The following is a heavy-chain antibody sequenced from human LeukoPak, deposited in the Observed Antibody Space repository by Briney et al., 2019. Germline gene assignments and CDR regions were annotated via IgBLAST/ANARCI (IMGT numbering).Heavy chain of an antibody. J-gene: IGHJ4*02. D-gene: IGHD6-19*01. V-gene: IGHV4-4*07. CDR3: ASGGLHRNGWYYFDY. CDR2: IYTTGST. CDR1: GGSMTSYF. Sequence: SETLSLTCTVSGGSMTSYFWSWIRQSAGKGLEWVGRIYTTGSTNYNPSLKSRVTMSVDTSKNQFSLRLSSVTAADTAVYYCASGGLHRNGWYYFDYWGQGTLVTVSS.